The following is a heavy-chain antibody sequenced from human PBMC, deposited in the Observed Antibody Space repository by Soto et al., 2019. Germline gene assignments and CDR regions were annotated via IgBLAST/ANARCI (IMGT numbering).Heavy chain of an antibody. Sequence: SETLSLTCTVSGGSISNSSYYWGWIRQPPGKGLEWIGHIYYTGTSYSNPSLKGRVTLSVDTSKNQFSLKLNSMTAADTAVFYCTRLQRRWLRSDSCGQGTLVTVSS. J-gene: IGHJ4*02. CDR3: TRLQRRWLRSDS. D-gene: IGHD5-12*01. V-gene: IGHV4-39*01. CDR2: IYYTGTS. CDR1: GGSISNSSYY.